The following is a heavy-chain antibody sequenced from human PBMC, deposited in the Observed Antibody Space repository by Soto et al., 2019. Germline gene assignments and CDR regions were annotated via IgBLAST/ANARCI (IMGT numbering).Heavy chain of an antibody. D-gene: IGHD1-26*01. CDR3: VKRSLLMAPT. V-gene: IGHV4-39*01. CDR1: VRTFNINADF. Sequence: SETLSLTCTVSVRTFNINADFCYLAWIREPPGKGLEGIGSIDNGGNTHYNAPLKSRVIISADTSKNQFSLSLNSVTAADTAVYYCVKRSLLMAPTWGQGIQVT. CDR2: IDNGGNT. J-gene: IGHJ4*02.